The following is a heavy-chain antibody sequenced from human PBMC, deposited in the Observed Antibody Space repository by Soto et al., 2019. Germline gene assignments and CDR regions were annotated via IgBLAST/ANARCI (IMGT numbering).Heavy chain of an antibody. V-gene: IGHV3-23*01. CDR3: AKDQCSGGSCYVFYYYYYMDV. CDR2: ISGSGGST. Sequence: GGSLRLSCAASGFTFSSYAMSWVRQAPGKGLEWVSAISGSGGSTYYADSVKGRFTISRDNSKNTLYLQMNSLRAEDTAVYYCAKDQCSGGSCYVFYYYYYMDVWGKGTTVTVSS. CDR1: GFTFSSYA. J-gene: IGHJ6*03. D-gene: IGHD2-15*01.